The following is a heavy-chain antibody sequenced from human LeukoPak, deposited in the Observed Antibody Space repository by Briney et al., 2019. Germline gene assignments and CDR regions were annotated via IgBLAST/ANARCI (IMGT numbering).Heavy chain of an antibody. CDR1: GYTFTSYY. CDR2: INPSGGST. CDR3: AREAGYYDSSGYYGGLIN. J-gene: IGHJ4*02. D-gene: IGHD3-22*01. V-gene: IGHV1-46*01. Sequence: ASVKVSCKASGYTFTSYYMHWVRQAPGQGLEWMGIINPSGGSTSYAQKFQGRVTITTDESTSTAYMELSSLRSEDTAVYYCAREAGYYDSSGYYGGLINWGQGTLVTVSS.